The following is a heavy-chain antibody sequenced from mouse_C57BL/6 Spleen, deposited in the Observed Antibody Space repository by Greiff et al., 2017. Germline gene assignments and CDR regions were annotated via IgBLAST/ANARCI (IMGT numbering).Heavy chain of an antibody. CDR2: IRSKSSNYAT. Sequence: EVHLVESGGGLVQPKGSLKLSCAASGFTFNTYAMHWVRQAPGKGLEWVARIRSKSSNYATYYADSVKDSITISRDYSQSMLYLLMSNLKTEDTAMYYCVRDLDSSGVFDYWGQGTTLTVSS. CDR1: GFTFNTYA. D-gene: IGHD3-2*02. V-gene: IGHV10-3*01. CDR3: VRDLDSSGVFDY. J-gene: IGHJ2*01.